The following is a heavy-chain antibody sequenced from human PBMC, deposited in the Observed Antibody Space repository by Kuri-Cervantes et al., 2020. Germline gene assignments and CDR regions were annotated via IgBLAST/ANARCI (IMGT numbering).Heavy chain of an antibody. CDR2: IIPIFGTA. CDR3: ARVAGYCSGGSCSNWFDP. D-gene: IGHD2-15*01. CDR1: GGTFSSYA. Sequence: SVKVSCKASGGTFSSYAISWVRQAPGQGLEWMGGIIPIFGTANYAQKFQGRVTITADKSTSTAYMELSSLRPEDTAVYYCARVAGYCSGGSCSNWFDPWGQGTLVTVSS. V-gene: IGHV1-69*06. J-gene: IGHJ5*02.